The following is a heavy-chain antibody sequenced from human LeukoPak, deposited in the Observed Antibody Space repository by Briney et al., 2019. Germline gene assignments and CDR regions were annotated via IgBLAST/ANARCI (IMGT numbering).Heavy chain of an antibody. D-gene: IGHD3-16*01. Sequence: ASVKVSCKASGYTFTGYYMHWVRQAPGQGLEWMGWINPNSGGTNYAQKFQGRVTMTRDTSISTAYMELSGLRSDDTAVYYCARELIVLPDRVMADVDEAQWFDPWGQGTLVTVSS. CDR1: GYTFTGYY. CDR2: INPNSGGT. V-gene: IGHV1-2*02. CDR3: ARELIVLPDRVMADVDEAQWFDP. J-gene: IGHJ5*02.